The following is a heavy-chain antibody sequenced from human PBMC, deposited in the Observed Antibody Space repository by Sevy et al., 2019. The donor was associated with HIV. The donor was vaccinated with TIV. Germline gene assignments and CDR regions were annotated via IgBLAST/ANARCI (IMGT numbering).Heavy chain of an antibody. CDR3: ARESPTYYYYYSMDV. J-gene: IGHJ6*03. CDR2: ISSSSSYI. CDR1: GFTFSSYS. V-gene: IGHV3-21*01. Sequence: GGSLRLSCAASGFTFSSYSMNWVRQAPGKGLEWVSSISSSSSYIYYADSVKGRFTISRDNSKNSLYLQMNSLRAEDTAVYYSARESPTYYYYYSMDVWGKGTTVTLSS.